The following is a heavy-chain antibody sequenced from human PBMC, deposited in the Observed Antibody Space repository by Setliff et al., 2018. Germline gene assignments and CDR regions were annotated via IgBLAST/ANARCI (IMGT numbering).Heavy chain of an antibody. CDR1: GGSINSGDYY. CDR2: IHYSGST. V-gene: IGHV4-30-4*08. Sequence: PSETLSLTCTVSGGSINSGDYYWSWIRQSPGKGLEWVGYIHYSGSTYYNSSLKSRATISLDTSKNPFSLKLSSVTAADTAMYYCAREVAPGIAFDIWGQGTMVTV. CDR3: AREVAPGIAFDI. J-gene: IGHJ3*02.